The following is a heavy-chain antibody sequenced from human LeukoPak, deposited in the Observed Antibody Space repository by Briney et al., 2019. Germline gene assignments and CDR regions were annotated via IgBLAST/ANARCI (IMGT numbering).Heavy chain of an antibody. Sequence: GGSLRLSCAASGFTLSRYVMHWVRQAPGKGLEWVAFLQSDGNNRYYADSVKGRFTISRDNSKNTLFLQMSSLRAEDTAVYYCAKNWATYYFDYWGQGTLVTVSS. CDR3: AKNWATYYFDY. V-gene: IGHV3-30*02. CDR1: GFTLSRYV. CDR2: LQSDGNNR. D-gene: IGHD3-16*01. J-gene: IGHJ4*02.